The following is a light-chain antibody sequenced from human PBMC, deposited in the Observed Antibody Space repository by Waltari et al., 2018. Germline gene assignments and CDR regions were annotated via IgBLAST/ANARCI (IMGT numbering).Light chain of an antibody. J-gene: IGKJ2*01. CDR2: VAS. CDR1: QSAASIY. V-gene: IGKV3-20*01. CDR3: QQYGDSPLYT. Sequence: EYVLTQSPGTLSLSPGERATLSCRASQSAASIYLAWYQQNPGQAPRLLIYVASNMATGIPDRFSGSGSGKDFTLTISRLEPEDFAVYYCQQYGDSPLYTFGRGTKLEIK.